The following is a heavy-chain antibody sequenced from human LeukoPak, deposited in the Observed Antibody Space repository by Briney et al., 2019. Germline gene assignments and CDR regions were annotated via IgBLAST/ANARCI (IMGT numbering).Heavy chain of an antibody. Sequence: PSETLSLTCTVSGGSISSYYWSWLRQPAGKGLEWIGRIYTSGSTKYNPSLKSRVTMSVDTSKNQFSLKLSSVTAADTAVYYCARALIAAASPRVGGWFDTWGQGTLVTVSA. D-gene: IGHD6-13*01. V-gene: IGHV4-4*07. CDR1: GGSISSYY. J-gene: IGHJ5*02. CDR3: ARALIAAASPRVGGWFDT. CDR2: IYTSGST.